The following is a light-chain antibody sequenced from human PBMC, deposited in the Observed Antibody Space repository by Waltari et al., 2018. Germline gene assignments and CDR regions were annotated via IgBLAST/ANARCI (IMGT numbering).Light chain of an antibody. V-gene: IGKV3-11*01. CDR2: DTS. CDR1: HSVDWY. Sequence: IVLTQSPATLSLSPGERATLSCRASHSVDWYLAWYQQRPGQPPRLLIYDTSNRAPGIPARFSGSGSDTDFTLTISSLEPEDFAVYYCQQRHSWPLTFGGGTKVEIE. J-gene: IGKJ4*01. CDR3: QQRHSWPLT.